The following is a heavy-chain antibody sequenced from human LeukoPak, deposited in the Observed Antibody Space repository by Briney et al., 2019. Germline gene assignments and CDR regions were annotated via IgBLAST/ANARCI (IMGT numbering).Heavy chain of an antibody. Sequence: GGSLRLSCAASGFTFRDYAMHWVRQAPGKGLERVSGISWNSVSIGYADSVKGRFTISRDNAKNSLYLQMNSLRVEDTALYYCAKDIIGYSSTYYRDAFDIWGQGTMVTVSS. D-gene: IGHD6-13*01. CDR3: AKDIIGYSSTYYRDAFDI. V-gene: IGHV3-9*01. CDR2: ISWNSVSI. J-gene: IGHJ3*02. CDR1: GFTFRDYA.